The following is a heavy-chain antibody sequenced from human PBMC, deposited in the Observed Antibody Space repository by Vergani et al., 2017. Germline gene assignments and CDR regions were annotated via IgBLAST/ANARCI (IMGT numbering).Heavy chain of an antibody. CDR3: ARKKGSSWYGAFDI. V-gene: IGHV4-34*01. J-gene: IGHJ3*02. CDR1: GGSFSGYY. D-gene: IGHD6-13*01. Sequence: QVQLQQWGAGLLKPSETLSLTCAVYGGSFSGYYWSWIRQPPGKGLEGIGEINHSGSTNYNPSLKSRVTISVDTSKNKFSLKLSSVTAADTAVYYCARKKGSSWYGAFDIWGQGTMVTVSS. CDR2: INHSGST.